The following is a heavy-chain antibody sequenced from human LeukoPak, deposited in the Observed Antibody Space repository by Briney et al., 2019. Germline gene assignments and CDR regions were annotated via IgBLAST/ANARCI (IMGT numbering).Heavy chain of an antibody. J-gene: IGHJ4*02. CDR3: ASRIAARANTYYYDSSGYLDY. CDR2: IYYSGST. D-gene: IGHD3-22*01. V-gene: IGHV4-39*01. Sequence: SETLSLTCTVSGGSISSSSYYWGWIRQPPGKGLEWIGSIYYSGSTYYNPSLKSRVTISVDTSKNQFSLQLSSLTAPDTAVYYCASRIAARANTYYYDSSGYLDYWGQGTLVTVSS. CDR1: GGSISSSSYY.